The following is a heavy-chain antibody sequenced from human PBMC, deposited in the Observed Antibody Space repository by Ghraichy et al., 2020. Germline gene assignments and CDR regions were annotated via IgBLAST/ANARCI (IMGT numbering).Heavy chain of an antibody. CDR3: ARDVYSSGSGAFDI. Sequence: ASVKVSCKASGYTFTSYGISWVRQAPGQGLEWMGWISAYNGNTNYAQKLQGRVTMTTDTSTSTAYMELRSLRSDDTAVYYCARDVYSSGSGAFDIWGQGTMVTVST. CDR2: ISAYNGNT. J-gene: IGHJ3*02. V-gene: IGHV1-18*01. D-gene: IGHD6-19*01. CDR1: GYTFTSYG.